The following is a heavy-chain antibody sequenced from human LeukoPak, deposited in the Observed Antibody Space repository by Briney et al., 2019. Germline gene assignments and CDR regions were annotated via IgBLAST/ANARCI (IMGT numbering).Heavy chain of an antibody. Sequence: GGSLRLSCAASGFTFSSYSMNWVRQAPGKGLEWVSSISSSSSYIYYADSVKGRFTISRDNAKNSLYLQMNSLRAEDTAVYYCARDRRVGFGELPTDYWGQGTLVTVSS. CDR2: ISSSSSYI. V-gene: IGHV3-21*01. D-gene: IGHD1-26*01. CDR1: GFTFSSYS. J-gene: IGHJ4*02. CDR3: ARDRRVGFGELPTDY.